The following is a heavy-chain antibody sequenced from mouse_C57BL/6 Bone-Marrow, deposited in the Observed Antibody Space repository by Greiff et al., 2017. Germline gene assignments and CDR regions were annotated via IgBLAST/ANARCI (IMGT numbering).Heavy chain of an antibody. V-gene: IGHV1-55*01. Sequence: VQLKQPGAELVKPGASVKMSCKASGYTFTSYWITWVKQRPGQGLEWIGDIYPGSGSTNYNEKFKSKATLTVDTSSSTAYMQLSSLTSEDSAVYYCARSLYYYGSSFLFAYWGQGTLVTVSA. CDR1: GYTFTSYW. CDR2: IYPGSGST. CDR3: ARSLYYYGSSFLFAY. D-gene: IGHD1-1*01. J-gene: IGHJ3*01.